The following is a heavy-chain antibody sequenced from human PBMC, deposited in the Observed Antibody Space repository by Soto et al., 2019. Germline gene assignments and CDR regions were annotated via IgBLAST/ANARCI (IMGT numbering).Heavy chain of an antibody. V-gene: IGHV3-23*01. J-gene: IGHJ3*02. D-gene: IGHD3-22*01. CDR3: ANPLRTIYDMDAFDI. CDR2: IGLSDEKK. CDR1: GLSFGNYG. Sequence: EVQLLESGGGLVQPGGSLRLSCAASGLSFGNYGMNWVRQAPGKGLEWVTGIGLSDEKKYYADSVKGRFTISRDNPRNTVYLQMTSVTAEDTSTYFCANPLRTIYDMDAFDIGGQGTVVSVSS.